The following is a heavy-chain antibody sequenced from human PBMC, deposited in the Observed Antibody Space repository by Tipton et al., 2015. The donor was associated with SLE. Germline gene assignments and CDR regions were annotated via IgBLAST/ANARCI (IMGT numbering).Heavy chain of an antibody. V-gene: IGHV4-38-2*01. Sequence: TLSLTCAVSGYSVSTAYYWGWIRQPPGKGLEWIGTIYHSGITFYNASPQTRVTISLDTSKNQLSLSLTSVTAADTAMYYCARGHPGNSFDYWGQGVLVTVSS. J-gene: IGHJ4*02. CDR2: IYHSGIT. D-gene: IGHD1-14*01. CDR3: ARGHPGNSFDY. CDR1: GYSVSTAYY.